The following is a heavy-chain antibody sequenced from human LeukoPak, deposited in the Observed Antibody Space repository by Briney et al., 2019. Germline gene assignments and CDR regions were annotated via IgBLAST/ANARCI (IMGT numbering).Heavy chain of an antibody. V-gene: IGHV4-34*01. CDR2: INHSGST. Sequence: KSSETLSLTCAVYGGSFSGYYWSWIRQPPGKGLEWIGEINHSGSTNYNPSLKSRVTISVDTSKNQFSLKLSSVTAADTAVYYCARLPYCSGGSCYWGYYYYYGMDVWGQGTTVTVSS. CDR1: GGSFSGYY. CDR3: ARLPYCSGGSCYWGYYYYYGMDV. J-gene: IGHJ6*02. D-gene: IGHD2-15*01.